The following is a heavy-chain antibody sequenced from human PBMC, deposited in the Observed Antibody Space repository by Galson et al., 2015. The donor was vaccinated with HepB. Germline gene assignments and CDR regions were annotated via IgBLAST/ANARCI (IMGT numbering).Heavy chain of an antibody. Sequence: CAISGDSVSSKSAAWNWIRQSPSRGLEWLGRTWYRSKWYNGYAVSVKSRLTTNPDTSKNQFSLHLNSVTPEDTAVYYCARSTGDLDYWGQGTLVTVSS. CDR2: TWYRSKWYN. CDR3: ARSTGDLDY. V-gene: IGHV6-1*01. J-gene: IGHJ4*02. D-gene: IGHD3-10*01. CDR1: GDSVSSKSAA.